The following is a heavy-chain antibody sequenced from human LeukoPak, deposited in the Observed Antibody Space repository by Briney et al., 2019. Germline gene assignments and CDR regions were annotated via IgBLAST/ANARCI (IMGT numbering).Heavy chain of an antibody. Sequence: SVKVSCKASGGTFSSYAISWVRQAPGQGLEWMGGIIPIFGTANYAQKFQGRVTITADESTSTAYMELSSLRSEDTAVYYCARQVGDYYDSSGYPNYFDYWGQGTLVTVSS. J-gene: IGHJ4*02. D-gene: IGHD3-22*01. CDR1: GGTFSSYA. CDR3: ARQVGDYYDSSGYPNYFDY. V-gene: IGHV1-69*13. CDR2: IIPIFGTA.